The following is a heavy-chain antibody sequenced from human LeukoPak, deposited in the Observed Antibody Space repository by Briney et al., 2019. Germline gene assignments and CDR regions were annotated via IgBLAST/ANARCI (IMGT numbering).Heavy chain of an antibody. Sequence: SQTLSLTCTVSGGSISSGSYYWTWIRQPAGKGLEWIGRIYTSGSTNYNPSLKSRVTISVDMSKNQFSLKLSSVTAADTAVYYCATKIGYCSTTSCPDDAFDVWGQGTMVTVSS. CDR1: GGSISSGSYY. J-gene: IGHJ3*01. CDR2: IYTSGST. D-gene: IGHD2-2*01. CDR3: ATKIGYCSTTSCPDDAFDV. V-gene: IGHV4-61*02.